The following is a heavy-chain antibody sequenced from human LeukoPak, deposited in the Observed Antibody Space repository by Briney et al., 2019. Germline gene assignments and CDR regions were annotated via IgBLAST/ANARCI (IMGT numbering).Heavy chain of an antibody. Sequence: GGSLRLSCAASGFTFSSYAMSWVRRAPGKGLEWVSAISGSGGSTYYADSVKGRFTISRDNSKNTLYLQMNSLRAEDTAVYYCAKDSSGRQGGTDFDYWGQGTLVTVSS. V-gene: IGHV3-23*01. CDR2: ISGSGGST. D-gene: IGHD6-19*01. J-gene: IGHJ4*02. CDR3: AKDSSGRQGGTDFDY. CDR1: GFTFSSYA.